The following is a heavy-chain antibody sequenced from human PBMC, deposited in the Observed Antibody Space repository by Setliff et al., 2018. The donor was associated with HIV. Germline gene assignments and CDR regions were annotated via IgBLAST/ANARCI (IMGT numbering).Heavy chain of an antibody. CDR3: ATGPLDY. V-gene: IGHV3-15*07. Sequence: AGGSLRLSCTTSGIIFTDAWMNWVRRAPGKGLEWVGLIKHNSDGGTTDFAAPVKGRFTISRDDSKNTVYLQMNSLKIDDTGLYYCATGPLDYWGQGTLVTVSS. CDR2: IKHNSDGGTT. CDR1: GIIFTDAW. J-gene: IGHJ4*02.